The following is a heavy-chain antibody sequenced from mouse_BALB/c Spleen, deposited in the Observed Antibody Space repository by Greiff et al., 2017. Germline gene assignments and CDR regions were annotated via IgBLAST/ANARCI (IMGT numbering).Heavy chain of an antibody. V-gene: IGHV5-12-2*01. CDR1: GFTFSSYT. J-gene: IGHJ3*01. CDR2: ISNGGGST. CDR3: ARHARVRRRGWFAY. Sequence: EVHLVESGGGLVQPGGSLKLSCAASGFTFSSYTMSWVRQTPEKRLEWVAYISNGGGSTYYPDTVKGRFTISRDNAKNTLYLQMSSLKSEDTAMYYCARHARVRRRGWFAYWGQGTLVTVSA. D-gene: IGHD1-2*01.